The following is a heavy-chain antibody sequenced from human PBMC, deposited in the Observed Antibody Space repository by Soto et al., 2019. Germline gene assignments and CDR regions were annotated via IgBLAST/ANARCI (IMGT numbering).Heavy chain of an antibody. Sequence: QLHLVQSGAVVKKPGASVTVSCSASGYPVTAYYMHWVRQAPGRGLGWMGGINPATGAAKYTQTFQGGVTLTRGTPPSTVFMELGALTPQDTAVFFCVRGGGVGVAGSAAFDMWGQGTLVTVSS. J-gene: IGHJ3*02. V-gene: IGHV1-2*02. D-gene: IGHD3-3*01. CDR3: VRGGGVGVAGSAAFDM. CDR1: GYPVTAYY. CDR2: INPATGAA.